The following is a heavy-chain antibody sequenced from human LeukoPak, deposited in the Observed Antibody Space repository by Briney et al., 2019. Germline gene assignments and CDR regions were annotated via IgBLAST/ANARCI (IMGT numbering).Heavy chain of an antibody. Sequence: GASVKVSCKVSGYTLTELSMHWVRQAPGKGLEWMGGFDPEDGETIYAQKFQGRVTMTEDTSTDTAYMELSSLRSEDTAVYYCATDARTHYDFWSGYSKNYYYYGMDVWGQGTLVTVSS. D-gene: IGHD3-3*01. CDR2: FDPEDGET. J-gene: IGHJ6*02. CDR1: GYTLTELS. CDR3: ATDARTHYDFWSGYSKNYYYYGMDV. V-gene: IGHV1-24*01.